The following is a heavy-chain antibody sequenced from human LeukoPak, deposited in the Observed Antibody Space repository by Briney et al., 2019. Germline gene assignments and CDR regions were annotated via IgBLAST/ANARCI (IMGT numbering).Heavy chain of an antibody. CDR1: GGSISSYY. V-gene: IGHV4-59*01. Sequence: PSETLSLTCTVSGGSISSYYWSWIRQPPGKGLEWIGYIYYSGSTNYNPSLKSRVTISVDTSKNQLSLKLSSVTAADTAVYYCARGYYGSGTFNWFDPWGQGTLVTVSS. CDR3: ARGYYGSGTFNWFDP. CDR2: IYYSGST. J-gene: IGHJ5*02. D-gene: IGHD3-10*01.